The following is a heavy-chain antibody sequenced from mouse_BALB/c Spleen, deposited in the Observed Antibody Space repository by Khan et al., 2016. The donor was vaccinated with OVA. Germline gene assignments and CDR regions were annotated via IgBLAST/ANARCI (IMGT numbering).Heavy chain of an antibody. J-gene: IGHJ3*01. CDR1: GYSITSGYY. V-gene: IGHV3-6*02. Sequence: EVQLQESGPGLVKPSQSLSLTCSVTGYSITSGYYWNWIRQFPGNKLEWMGYISYDGSNNYNPSLKNRISIARDTSKNQFFLKLNSVTTEDTATYYCARGYDGYYWFAYWGQGTLVTGSA. D-gene: IGHD2-3*01. CDR3: ARGYDGYYWFAY. CDR2: ISYDGSN.